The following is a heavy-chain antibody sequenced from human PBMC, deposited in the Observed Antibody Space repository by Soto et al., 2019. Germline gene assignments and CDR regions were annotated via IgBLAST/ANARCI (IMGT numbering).Heavy chain of an antibody. Sequence: SVKVSCKASGGTFSSYAISWVRQAPGQGLEWMGGIIPIFGTANYAQKFQGRVTITADESTSTAYMELSSLRSEDTAVYYCARDNTYYGSGRPPYGMDVWGQGTTVTVSS. V-gene: IGHV1-69*13. D-gene: IGHD3-10*01. CDR3: ARDNTYYGSGRPPYGMDV. CDR1: GGTFSSYA. J-gene: IGHJ6*02. CDR2: IIPIFGTA.